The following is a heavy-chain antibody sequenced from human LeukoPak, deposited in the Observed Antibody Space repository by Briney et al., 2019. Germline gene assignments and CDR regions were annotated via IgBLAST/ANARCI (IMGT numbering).Heavy chain of an antibody. Sequence: PSETLSLTCAVSGGSISSSNWWSWVRQPPGKGLEWIGEIYHSGSTNYNPSLKSRVTISVDKSKNQFSLKLSSVTAADTAVYYCARGDLRYCSGGSCYYFDYWGQGTLVTVSS. V-gene: IGHV4-4*02. CDR2: IYHSGST. CDR1: GGSISSSNW. CDR3: ARGDLRYCSGGSCYYFDY. J-gene: IGHJ4*02. D-gene: IGHD2-15*01.